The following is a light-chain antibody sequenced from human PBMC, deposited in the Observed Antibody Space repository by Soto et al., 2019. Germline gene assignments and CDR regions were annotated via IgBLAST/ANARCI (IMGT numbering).Light chain of an antibody. CDR2: AAS. J-gene: IGKJ5*01. V-gene: IGKV1-16*01. Sequence: DIQMTQSPSSLSASVGDSVTITCRASQGISNYLAWFQQKPGKVPKRLIYAASSLQSGVPSRFSGIGSGTDFTLTISSLQSEDFAVYYCQQYKTWRSISFGQGTRLEIK. CDR3: QQYKTWRSIS. CDR1: QGISNY.